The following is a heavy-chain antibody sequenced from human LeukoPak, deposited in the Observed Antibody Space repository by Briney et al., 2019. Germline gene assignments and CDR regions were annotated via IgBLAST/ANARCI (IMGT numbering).Heavy chain of an antibody. CDR2: IYAGDSDT. CDR3: ARLRHNYHDGVDV. J-gene: IGHJ3*01. V-gene: IGHV5-51*01. Sequence: GESLKISCETSGYRFTKYWISWVRQTPGKGLEWMGIIYAGDSDTRYSPSFQGQVTISADRSINTVYLQWSSLKASDTAMYYCARLRHNYHDGVDVWGQGTMVTVSS. D-gene: IGHD5-24*01. CDR1: GYRFTKYW.